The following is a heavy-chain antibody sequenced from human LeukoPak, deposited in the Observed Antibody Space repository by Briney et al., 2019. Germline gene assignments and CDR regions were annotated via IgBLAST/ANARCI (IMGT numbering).Heavy chain of an antibody. CDR1: GFTFSDYY. Sequence: GGSLRLSCAASGFTFSDYYMSWIRQAPAKGLERVSYISSSCSTIYYADSVQGRFTISRDHAKNSLYLQMNSLRAEDTAVYYCASRIAAAGKLEYFQHWGQGTLVTVS. J-gene: IGHJ1*01. D-gene: IGHD6-13*01. CDR2: ISSSCSTI. V-gene: IGHV3-11*01. CDR3: ASRIAAAGKLEYFQH.